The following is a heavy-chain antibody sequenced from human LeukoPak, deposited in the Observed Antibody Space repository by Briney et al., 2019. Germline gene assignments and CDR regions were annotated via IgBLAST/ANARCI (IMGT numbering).Heavy chain of an antibody. J-gene: IGHJ6*02. V-gene: IGHV1-18*01. CDR3: ARDRRRIYYYYGMDV. CDR1: GGNFSSYV. CDR2: SSAYNGNT. Sequence: ASVRVSCKATGGNFSSYVICWVRQAPGQWLEWMGWSSAYNGNTNYAQKLQGRVTMTTDTSTSTAYMELRSLRSDDTAVYYCARDRRRIYYYYGMDVWGQGTTVTVSS.